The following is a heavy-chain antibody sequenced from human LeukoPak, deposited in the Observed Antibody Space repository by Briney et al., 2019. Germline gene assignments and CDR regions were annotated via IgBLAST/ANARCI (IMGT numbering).Heavy chain of an antibody. CDR3: VKSAGKDGYRDVFDI. J-gene: IGHJ3*02. CDR1: GVTFSSYS. CDR2: ITKSGDQT. Sequence: GGSLRLSCAASGVTFSSYSMNWVRQAPGKGLEWVSTITKSGDQTHYADSVRGLFTISRDIFKNPLYLQMNSLRAEDPAVYHCVKSAGKDGYRDVFDIWGQGTVVTVSS. D-gene: IGHD5-24*01. V-gene: IGHV3-21*04.